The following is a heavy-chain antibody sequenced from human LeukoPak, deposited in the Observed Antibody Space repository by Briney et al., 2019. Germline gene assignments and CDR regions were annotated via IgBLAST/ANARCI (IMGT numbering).Heavy chain of an antibody. CDR3: ARDQATSGGGLDS. Sequence: PGGSLRLSCAASGFTVSGTHMLWVRPAPGKGLEWGSAIYTGGTTYYSDSVEGRFTISRDKSKNTLYLQMDSLRVEDTAVYYCARDQATSGGGLDSWGQGTLVTVSS. V-gene: IGHV3-53*01. CDR1: GFTVSGTH. CDR2: IYTGGTT. J-gene: IGHJ4*02. D-gene: IGHD3-16*01.